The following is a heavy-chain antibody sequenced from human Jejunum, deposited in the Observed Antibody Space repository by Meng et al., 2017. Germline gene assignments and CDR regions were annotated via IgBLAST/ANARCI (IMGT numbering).Heavy chain of an antibody. Sequence: GESLKILFAASGFTFSTYEMNWVRQAPGKGLEWGSYISSSGTSTHYADSVQGRFNISRDNPKNSLYLQLDSLRAENTAVYYCARSSGWFGFDYWGQGTLVTVSS. CDR1: GFTFSTYE. D-gene: IGHD6-19*01. CDR2: ISSSGTST. V-gene: IGHV3-48*03. CDR3: ARSSGWFGFDY. J-gene: IGHJ4*02.